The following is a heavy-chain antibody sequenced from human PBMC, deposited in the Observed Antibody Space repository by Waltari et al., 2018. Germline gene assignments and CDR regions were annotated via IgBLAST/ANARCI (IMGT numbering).Heavy chain of an antibody. CDR2: IIPIFGTA. J-gene: IGHJ6*02. CDR3: ARDLNGGMDV. V-gene: IGHV1-69*15. Sequence: QVQRVQPGAEVQKSGSSMKVSCTASGGTFTSYSISWVRPAPGQGLEWMGRIIPIFGTANYAQQFQGRVTITADESTGTAYMELSSLRSEDTAVYYCARDLNGGMDVWGQGTTVTVSS. CDR1: GGTFTSYS.